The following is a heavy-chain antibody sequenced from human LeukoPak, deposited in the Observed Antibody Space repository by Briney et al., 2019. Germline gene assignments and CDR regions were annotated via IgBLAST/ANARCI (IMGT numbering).Heavy chain of an antibody. J-gene: IGHJ4*02. Sequence: GGSLRLSCAASGFTFDDYAMHWVRQAPGKGLEWVSGISWNADTIGYADSVKGRFTISRDNAKKSLYLQMNSLRPEDTALYYCAKGKWYSGTYHFDYWGQGTLVTVSS. CDR3: AKGKWYSGTYHFDY. CDR2: ISWNADTI. D-gene: IGHD1-26*01. V-gene: IGHV3-9*01. CDR1: GFTFDDYA.